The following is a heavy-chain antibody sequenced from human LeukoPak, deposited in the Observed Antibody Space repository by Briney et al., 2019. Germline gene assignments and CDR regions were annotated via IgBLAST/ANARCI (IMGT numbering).Heavy chain of an antibody. CDR2: IKSKTDGGTT. Sequence: GGSLRLSCAASGFTFSNAWMSWVRQAPGKGLEWVGRIKSKTDGGTTDYAAPVKGRFTISRDDSKNTLYLQMNSLKTEDTAVYYCTTEEEDDILTGYYLNYWGLGTLVTVSS. J-gene: IGHJ4*02. V-gene: IGHV3-15*01. CDR1: GFTFSNAW. CDR3: TTEEEDDILTGYYLNY. D-gene: IGHD3-9*01.